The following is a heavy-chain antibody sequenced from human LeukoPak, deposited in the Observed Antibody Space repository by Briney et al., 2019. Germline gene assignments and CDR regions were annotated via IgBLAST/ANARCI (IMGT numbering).Heavy chain of an antibody. J-gene: IGHJ4*02. Sequence: GASVKVSCKASGYTFTGYYMHWVRQAPGQGLESMGWINPNSGGTNYAQKFQGRVTMTRDTSISTAYMELSRLRSDDTAVYYCARARRIAAAGTNPGDYWGQGTLVTVSS. D-gene: IGHD6-13*01. CDR3: ARARRIAAAGTNPGDY. CDR2: INPNSGGT. V-gene: IGHV1-2*02. CDR1: GYTFTGYY.